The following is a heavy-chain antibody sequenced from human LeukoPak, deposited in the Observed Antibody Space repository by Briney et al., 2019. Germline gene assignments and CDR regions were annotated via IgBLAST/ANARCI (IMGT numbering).Heavy chain of an antibody. V-gene: IGHV3-30*02. Sequence: PGGSLRLSCAASGFTFSSYGMHWVRQAPGKGLEWVAFIRYDGSNKYYADSVKGRFTISRDNSKNTLYLQMNGLRAEDTAVYYCAKADYIDYYYYYYMDVWGKGTTVTVSS. CDR1: GFTFSSYG. CDR2: IRYDGSNK. J-gene: IGHJ6*03. CDR3: AKADYIDYYYYYYMDV. D-gene: IGHD4-11*01.